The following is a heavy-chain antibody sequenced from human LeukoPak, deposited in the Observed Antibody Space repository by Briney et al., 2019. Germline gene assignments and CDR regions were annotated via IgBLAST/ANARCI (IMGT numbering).Heavy chain of an antibody. CDR2: IWYDGSNK. V-gene: IGHV3-33*01. CDR3: ARDLRYFGWYYYYYYGMDV. CDR1: GFTFSSYG. J-gene: IGHJ6*04. Sequence: GGSLRLSCAASGFTFSSYGMHWVRQAPGKGLEWVAVIWYDGSNKYYADSVKGRFTISRDNSKNTLYLQMNSLRAEDTAVYYCARDLRYFGWYYYYYYGMDVWGKGTTVTVSS. D-gene: IGHD3-9*01.